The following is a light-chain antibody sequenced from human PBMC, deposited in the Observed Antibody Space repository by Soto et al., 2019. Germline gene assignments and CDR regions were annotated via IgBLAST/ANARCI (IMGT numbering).Light chain of an antibody. CDR3: QQRFSWPPT. J-gene: IGKJ4*01. Sequence: EIGLTQSPATLSLSPGDRATLSCRASQSVSRYLAWYQQKPGQAPRLLIHDTSTRATGVPDTFSGSGSGTAFTLTVSSLDPEDSAIYYCQQRFSWPPTFGGGTHVEIK. CDR2: DTS. CDR1: QSVSRY. V-gene: IGKV3-11*01.